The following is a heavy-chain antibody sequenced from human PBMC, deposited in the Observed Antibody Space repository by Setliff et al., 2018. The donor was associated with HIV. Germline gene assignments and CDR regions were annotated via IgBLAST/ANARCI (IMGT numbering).Heavy chain of an antibody. CDR2: ISGHNGNM. J-gene: IGHJ6*03. Sequence: SCKASGYTFSSYAITWVRQAPGQGLEWMAWISGHNGNMNYAQELQGRVTMTTDTSTSTVYMELRSLRSDDTAVYYCAREGYSGSYFNYYYYLDVWGKGTTVTVSS. V-gene: IGHV1-18*01. CDR1: GYTFSSYA. CDR3: AREGYSGSYFNYYYYLDV. D-gene: IGHD1-26*01.